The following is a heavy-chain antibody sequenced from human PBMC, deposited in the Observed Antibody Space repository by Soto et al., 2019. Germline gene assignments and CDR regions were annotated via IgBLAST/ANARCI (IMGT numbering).Heavy chain of an antibody. CDR2: IDPSDSYT. D-gene: IGHD5-18*01. Sequence: GESLTISCTCSGYSFTRYWNSWVRQMPGKGLAWMGRIDPSDSYTNYSPSFQGHVTISADKSISTAYLQWSSLKASDTAMYYRATTLGYSYGYYYYGMDVWGQGTTVTVSS. CDR3: ATTLGYSYGYYYYGMDV. CDR1: GYSFTRYW. V-gene: IGHV5-10-1*01. J-gene: IGHJ6*02.